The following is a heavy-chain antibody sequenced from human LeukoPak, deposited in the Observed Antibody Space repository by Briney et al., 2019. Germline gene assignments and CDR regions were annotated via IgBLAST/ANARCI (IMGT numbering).Heavy chain of an antibody. V-gene: IGHV3-66*02. D-gene: IGHD3-22*01. CDR2: LYSDGTT. CDR1: GFTFSGYW. Sequence: PGGSLRLSCAASGFTFSGYWMSWVRQAPGKGLEWVSVLYSDGTTYYPDSVKGRFTISRDNSQNTLYLQLDSLRAEDTAVYYCARLYDSSAYGAFDIWGQGTMVTISS. CDR3: ARLYDSSAYGAFDI. J-gene: IGHJ3*02.